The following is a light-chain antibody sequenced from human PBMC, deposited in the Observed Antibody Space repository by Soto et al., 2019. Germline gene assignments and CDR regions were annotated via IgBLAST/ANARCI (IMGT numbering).Light chain of an antibody. CDR2: KAS. CDR3: QQSYSTPIT. CDR1: ESISTW. V-gene: IGKV1-5*03. J-gene: IGKJ5*01. Sequence: DIQMTQSPSTLSASVGDRVTITCRASESISTWLAWYQQKPGKAPNLLIYKASSLESGVPSRFSGSGSGTEFTLTISSLQPEDFATYYCQQSYSTPITFGQGTRLENK.